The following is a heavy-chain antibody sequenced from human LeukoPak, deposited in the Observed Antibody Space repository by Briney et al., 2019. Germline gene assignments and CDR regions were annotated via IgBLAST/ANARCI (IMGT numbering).Heavy chain of an antibody. J-gene: IGHJ5*02. Sequence: SETLSLTCSVSGGSISSSSYYWGWIRQPPGKGLEWIGSIYYSGSTYYNPSLKSRVTISVDTSKNQFSLKLSSVTAADTAVYYCARRTPLLFDPWGQGTLVTVSS. CDR3: ARRTPLLFDP. CDR2: IYYSGST. V-gene: IGHV4-39*01. CDR1: GGSISSSSYY.